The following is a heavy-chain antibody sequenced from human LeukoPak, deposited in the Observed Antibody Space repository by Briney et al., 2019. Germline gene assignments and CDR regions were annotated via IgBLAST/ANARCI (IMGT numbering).Heavy chain of an antibody. D-gene: IGHD2-15*01. CDR3: AKEGWPDPFDY. CDR2: ILFDGSNK. Sequence: GGSLRLSCAASGFTFSNYDMHWVRQAPGKGLEWVAFILFDGSNKYYAYSVKGRFTISRDNSKNTLYLQMNSLRAEDTAVYYCAKEGWPDPFDYWGQGTLVTVSS. J-gene: IGHJ4*02. CDR1: GFTFSNYD. V-gene: IGHV3-30*02.